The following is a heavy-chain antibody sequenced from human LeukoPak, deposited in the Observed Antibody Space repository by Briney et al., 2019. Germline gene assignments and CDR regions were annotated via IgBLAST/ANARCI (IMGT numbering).Heavy chain of an antibody. J-gene: IGHJ4*02. CDR2: IWYDGSNK. Sequence: GGSLRLSCAASGFTFSSYGMHWVRQAPGKGLEWVAVIWYDGSNKYYADSVKGRFTISRDNSKNTLYLQMNSLRAEDTAVYYCARDRGETTRFLEGTYDYWGQGTLVTVSS. CDR3: ARDRGETTRFLEGTYDY. CDR1: GFTFSSYG. D-gene: IGHD3-3*01. V-gene: IGHV3-33*01.